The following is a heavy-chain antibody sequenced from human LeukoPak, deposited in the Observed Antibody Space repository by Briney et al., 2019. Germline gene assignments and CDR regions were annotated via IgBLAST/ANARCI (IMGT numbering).Heavy chain of an antibody. Sequence: SETLSLTCTVSGGSISSSSYYWGWIRQPPGKGLEWIGSIYYSGSTYYNPSLKSRVTISVDTSKNQFSLKLSSVTAADTAVYYCARHGIGGCTSTNCYTSYFYYGMDVWGQGTTVTVSS. CDR1: GGSISSSSYY. D-gene: IGHD2-2*02. V-gene: IGHV4-39*07. J-gene: IGHJ6*02. CDR3: ARHGIGGCTSTNCYTSYFYYGMDV. CDR2: IYYSGST.